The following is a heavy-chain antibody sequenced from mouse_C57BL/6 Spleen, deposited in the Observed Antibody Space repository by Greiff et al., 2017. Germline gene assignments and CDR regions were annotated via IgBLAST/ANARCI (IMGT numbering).Heavy chain of an antibody. V-gene: IGHV1-50*01. J-gene: IGHJ2*01. Sequence: QVQLQQPGAELVKPGASVKLSCKASGYTFTSYWMQWVKQRPGQGLEWIGEIDPSDSYTNYNQKFKGKATLTVDTSSSTAYMQLSSLTSEDSAVYYCARTIYYGNYVDFFDYWGQGTTLTVSS. CDR1: GYTFTSYW. CDR3: ARTIYYGNYVDFFDY. CDR2: IDPSDSYT. D-gene: IGHD2-1*01.